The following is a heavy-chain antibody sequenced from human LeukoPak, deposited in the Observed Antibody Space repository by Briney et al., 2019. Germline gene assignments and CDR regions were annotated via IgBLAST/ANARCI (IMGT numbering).Heavy chain of an antibody. CDR2: IYYSGST. CDR1: GGSISSSSYY. D-gene: IGHD1-1*01. Sequence: PSETLSLTCTVSGGSISSSSYYWGWIRQPPGKGLEWIGSIYYSGSTYYNPSLKSRVTISVDTSKNQFSLKLSSVTAADTAVYYCARARERGYRWGYDYWGQGTLVTVSS. CDR3: ARARERGYRWGYDY. J-gene: IGHJ4*02. V-gene: IGHV4-39*07.